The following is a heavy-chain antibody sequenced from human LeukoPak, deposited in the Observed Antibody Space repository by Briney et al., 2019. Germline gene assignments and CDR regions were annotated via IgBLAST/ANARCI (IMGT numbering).Heavy chain of an antibody. J-gene: IGHJ4*02. Sequence: GGSLRLSCAASGFTFSSYSMNWVRQAPGKGLEWVSSISSSSSYIYYADSVKGRFTISRDNAKNSLYLQMNSLRAEDMAVYYCARDTLRRQYYFDYWGQGTLVTVSS. V-gene: IGHV3-21*01. D-gene: IGHD3-16*01. CDR3: ARDTLRRQYYFDY. CDR2: ISSSSSYI. CDR1: GFTFSSYS.